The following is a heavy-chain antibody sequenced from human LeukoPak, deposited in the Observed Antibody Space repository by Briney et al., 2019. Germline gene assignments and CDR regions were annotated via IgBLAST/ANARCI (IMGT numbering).Heavy chain of an antibody. D-gene: IGHD6-19*01. CDR1: GFTFSSYW. Sequence: GGSLRLSCAASGFTFSSYWMHWVRQAPGKGLVWVSRINTDGSSTSYADSVKGRFTISRDNSKNTLYLQMNSLRAEDTAVYYCAKGLGAVASHAFDIWGQGTMVTVSS. J-gene: IGHJ3*02. CDR2: INTDGSST. V-gene: IGHV3-74*01. CDR3: AKGLGAVASHAFDI.